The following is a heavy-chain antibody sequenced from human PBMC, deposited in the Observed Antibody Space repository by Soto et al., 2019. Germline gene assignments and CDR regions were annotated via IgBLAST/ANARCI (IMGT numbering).Heavy chain of an antibody. CDR2: XYXXXRH. V-gene: IGHV4-59*08. Sequence: PXATLSLTCTVSGGSISSYYWSWIRQPPGXXXXXXXXXYXXXRHXXKKXXXXXXXIXXXXXXXQLSLKLRSVTAADTAVYYCARRYGGTLDYWGQGTMVTVYS. J-gene: IGHJ4*02. CDR3: ARRYGGTLDY. CDR1: GGSISSYY. D-gene: IGHD4-17*01.